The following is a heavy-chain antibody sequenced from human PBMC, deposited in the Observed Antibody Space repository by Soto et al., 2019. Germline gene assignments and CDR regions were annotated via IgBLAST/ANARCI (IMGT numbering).Heavy chain of an antibody. D-gene: IGHD4-4*01. V-gene: IGHV4-59*01. J-gene: IGHJ4*02. CDR1: GGSISSYY. CDR3: ARKYLRSYGPSRTTVTTDFDY. CDR2: IYYSGST. Sequence: SSQTLSLTCTVSGGSISSYYWSCIRQPPGKGLGWVGYIYYSGSTNYNPSLKSRVTISVDTSKNKFSLKLSSDTAADTAVYYCARKYLRSYGPSRTTVTTDFDYWGQGTLVTVSS.